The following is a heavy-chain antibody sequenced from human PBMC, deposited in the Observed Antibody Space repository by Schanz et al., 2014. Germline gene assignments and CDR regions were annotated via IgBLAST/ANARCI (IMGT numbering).Heavy chain of an antibody. D-gene: IGHD2-15*01. CDR2: ISGTTTYT. Sequence: VQLVESGGGVVQPGRSLRLSCAASGFTFSTYAMSWVRQAPGKGLEWVSYISGTTTYTNYADSVKGRFTISRDNSENTLYLQMNSLSADDTAVLYCAKGMGYCSGGTCYDYYYYGLDVWGQGTTVTVSS. J-gene: IGHJ6*02. V-gene: IGHV3-23*04. CDR1: GFTFSTYA. CDR3: AKGMGYCSGGTCYDYYYYGLDV.